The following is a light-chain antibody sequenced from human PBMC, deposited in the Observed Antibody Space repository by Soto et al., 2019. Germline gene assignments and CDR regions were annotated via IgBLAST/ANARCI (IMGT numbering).Light chain of an antibody. CDR2: EVS. V-gene: IGLV2-14*01. J-gene: IGLJ2*01. CDR1: NSDVGGYNY. CDR3: SSYTSTSTLVV. Sequence: QSALTQPASGSGSPGQSITISCTGTNSDVGGYNYVSWYQQHPGKAPKILIYEVSNRPSGVSNRFSGSKSGNTASLTISGLQAEDEADYYCSSYTSTSTLVVFGGGTKLTVL.